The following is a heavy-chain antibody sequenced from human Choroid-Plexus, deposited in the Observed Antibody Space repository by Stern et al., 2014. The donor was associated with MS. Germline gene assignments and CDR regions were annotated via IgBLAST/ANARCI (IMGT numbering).Heavy chain of an antibody. J-gene: IGHJ5*02. D-gene: IGHD2/OR15-2a*01. V-gene: IGHV3-30*18. CDR1: GFTFGSCA. CDR2: VSYDGSNK. Sequence: QVQLVQSGGGVVQPGRPLRLSCVASGFTFGSCAMHWVRQAPGKRLEWVAGVSYDGSNKYYADSVKGRFTISRDNSQNTLYIQMSSLRPEDTAVYYCAKDRQYLTYFFDHWGQGSLVTVSS. CDR3: AKDRQYLTYFFDH.